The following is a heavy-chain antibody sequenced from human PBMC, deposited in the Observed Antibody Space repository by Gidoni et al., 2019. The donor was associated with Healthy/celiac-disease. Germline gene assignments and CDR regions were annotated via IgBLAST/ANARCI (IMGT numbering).Heavy chain of an antibody. CDR2: ISYDGSNK. J-gene: IGHJ4*02. Sequence: QVQLVESGGGVVQPGRSLRLSCAASGFTFSSYGMHWVRQAPGKGLEWVAVISYDGSNKYYADSVKGRFTISRDNSKNTLYLQMNSLRAEDTAVYYCAKGGVLVTTGFFDYWGQGTLVTVSS. V-gene: IGHV3-30*18. CDR1: GFTFSSYG. D-gene: IGHD4-17*01. CDR3: AKGGVLVTTGFFDY.